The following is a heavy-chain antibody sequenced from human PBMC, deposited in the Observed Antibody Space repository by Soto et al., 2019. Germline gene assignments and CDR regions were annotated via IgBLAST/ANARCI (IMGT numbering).Heavy chain of an antibody. CDR1: GYTFTSYG. CDR3: ARVVGALGHWFDP. J-gene: IGHJ5*02. Sequence: QVQLVQSGAEVKKPGASVKVSCKASGYTFTSYGISWVRQAPGQGLEWMGRISAYNGNTNYAQKLQGRVTMTTDTXTSTAYMELRGLRSDDTAVYYCARVVGALGHWFDPWGQGTLVTVSS. D-gene: IGHD1-26*01. CDR2: ISAYNGNT. V-gene: IGHV1-18*01.